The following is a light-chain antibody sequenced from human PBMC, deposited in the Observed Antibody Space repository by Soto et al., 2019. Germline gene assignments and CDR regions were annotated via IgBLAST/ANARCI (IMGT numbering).Light chain of an antibody. CDR3: CSYAGGYTHAV. CDR2: DVS. CDR1: SSDVGTYNY. V-gene: IGLV2-11*01. J-gene: IGLJ2*01. Sequence: QSVLTQPCSVSGPPGQSVSISCSGTSSDVGTYNYVSWYQQHPGKAPKLMIYDVSKRPSGVPDRFSGSKSGNTASLTISGLQAEDEADYYCCSYAGGYTHAVFGGGTKVTVL.